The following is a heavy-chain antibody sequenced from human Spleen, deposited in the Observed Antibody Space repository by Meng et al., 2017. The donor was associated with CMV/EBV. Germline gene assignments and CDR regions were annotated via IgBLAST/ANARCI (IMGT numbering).Heavy chain of an antibody. Sequence: GESLKISCAASGFTFSDYYMSWIRQAPGKGLEWVSYISSSGSTIYYADSVKGRFTISRDNAKNSLYLQMNSLRAEDTAVYYCAGRRESGVVIRNWLDPWGQGTLVTVSS. D-gene: IGHD3-3*01. CDR2: ISSSGSTI. CDR1: GFTFSDYY. J-gene: IGHJ5*02. V-gene: IGHV3-11*01. CDR3: AGRRESGVVIRNWLDP.